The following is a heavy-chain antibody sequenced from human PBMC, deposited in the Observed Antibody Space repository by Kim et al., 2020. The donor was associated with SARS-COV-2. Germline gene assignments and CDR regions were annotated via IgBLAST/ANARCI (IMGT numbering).Heavy chain of an antibody. CDR2: ISSSSSTI. Sequence: GGSLRLSCAASGFTFSSYSMNWVRQAPGKGLEWVSYISSSSSTIYYADSVKGRFTISRDNAKNSLYLQMNSLRDEDTAVYYCARAVSTHLVGATIDYWGQGTLVTVSS. CDR3: ARAVSTHLVGATIDY. D-gene: IGHD1-26*01. V-gene: IGHV3-48*02. J-gene: IGHJ4*02. CDR1: GFTFSSYS.